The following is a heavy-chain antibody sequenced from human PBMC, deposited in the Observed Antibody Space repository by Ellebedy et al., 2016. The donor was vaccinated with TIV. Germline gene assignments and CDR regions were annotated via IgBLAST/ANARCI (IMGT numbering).Heavy chain of an antibody. J-gene: IGHJ5*02. V-gene: IGHV3-30-3*01. CDR2: ISYDGSNK. D-gene: IGHD6-19*01. CDR3: ARDRSLAVAGTMGWFDP. Sequence: GESLKISCAASGFTFSSYAMHWVRQAPGKGLEWVAVISYDGSNKYYADSVKGRFTISRDNSKNTLYLQMNSLRAEDTAVYYCARDRSLAVAGTMGWFDPWGQGTLVTVSS. CDR1: GFTFSSYA.